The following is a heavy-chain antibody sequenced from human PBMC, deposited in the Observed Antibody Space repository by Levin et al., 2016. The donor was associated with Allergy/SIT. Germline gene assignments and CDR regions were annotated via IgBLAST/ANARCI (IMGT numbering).Heavy chain of an antibody. CDR2: ITYTGGST. CDR3: AKDIPRSGWTFDY. J-gene: IGHJ4*02. D-gene: IGHD6-25*01. V-gene: IGHV3-23*01. Sequence: GESLKISCAASGFTFSSYAMSWVRQAPGKGLEWVSSITYTGGSTYYADSVKGRFTISKDNSKNTLYLQMDSLRADDTAVYYCAKDIPRSGWTFDYWGQGTMVTVSS. CDR1: GFTFSSYA.